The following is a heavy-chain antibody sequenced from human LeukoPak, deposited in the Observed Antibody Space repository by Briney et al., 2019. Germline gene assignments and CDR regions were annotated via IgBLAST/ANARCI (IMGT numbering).Heavy chain of an antibody. D-gene: IGHD3-10*01. CDR3: ARGRKILTMVRGVSRNTWFEP. CDR1: SGSLSGYS. J-gene: IGHJ5*02. CDR2: INHNGST. Sequence: SETLSLTCAVYSGSLSGYSWSWIRQPPGKGLEWIGEINHNGSTNYNPSLKSRVTISVDTSKNQFSLKLNSVTAADTAVYYCARGRKILTMVRGVSRNTWFEPWGRGALVTVSS. V-gene: IGHV4-34*01.